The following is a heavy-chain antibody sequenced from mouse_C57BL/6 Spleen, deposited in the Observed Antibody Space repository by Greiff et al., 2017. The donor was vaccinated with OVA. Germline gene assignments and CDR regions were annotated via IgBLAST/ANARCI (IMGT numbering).Heavy chain of an antibody. D-gene: IGHD2-1*01. CDR1: GYTFTSYW. V-gene: IGHV1-69*01. CDR3: ARTEGDYYGNSPYYYAMDY. CDR2: IDPSDSYT. J-gene: IGHJ4*01. Sequence: QVQLQQPGAELVMPGASVKLSCKASGYTFTSYWMHWVKQRPGQGLEWIGEIDPSDSYTNYNQKFKGKSTLTVDKSSSTAYMQLSSLTSEDSTVYYCARTEGDYYGNSPYYYAMDYWGQGTSVTVSS.